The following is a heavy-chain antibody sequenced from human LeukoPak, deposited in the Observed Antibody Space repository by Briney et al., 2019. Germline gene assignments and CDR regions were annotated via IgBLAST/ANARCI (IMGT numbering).Heavy chain of an antibody. CDR2: ISAYNGNT. CDR3: ARDLPYCSSTSCYWFDP. D-gene: IGHD2-2*01. Sequence: ASVKVSCKASGGTSSSYAISWVRQAPGQGLEWMGWISAYNGNTNYAQKLQGRVTMTTDTSTSTAYMELRSLRSDDTAVYYCARDLPYCSSTSCYWFDPWGQGTLVTVSS. CDR1: GGTSSSYA. V-gene: IGHV1-18*01. J-gene: IGHJ5*02.